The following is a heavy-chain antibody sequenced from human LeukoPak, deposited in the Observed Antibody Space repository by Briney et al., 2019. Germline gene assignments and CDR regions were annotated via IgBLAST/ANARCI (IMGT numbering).Heavy chain of an antibody. CDR3: ASTNYYDFWSGYLYYYGMDV. CDR1: GYTFTSYG. J-gene: IGHJ6*02. D-gene: IGHD3-3*01. Sequence: ASVKVSCKASGYTFTSYGISWVRQAPGQGLEWKGWISAYNGNTNYAQKLQGRVTMTTDTSTSTAYMELRSLRSDDTAVYYCASTNYYDFWSGYLYYYGMDVWGQGTTVTVSS. V-gene: IGHV1-18*01. CDR2: ISAYNGNT.